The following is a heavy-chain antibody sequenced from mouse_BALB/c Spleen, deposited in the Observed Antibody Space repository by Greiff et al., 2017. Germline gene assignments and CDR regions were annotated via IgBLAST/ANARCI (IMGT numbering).Heavy chain of an antibody. CDR2: INPGSGGT. Sequence: VQLQQSGAELVRPGTSVKVSCKASGYAFTNYLIEWVKQRPGQGLEWIGVINPGSGGTNYNEKFKGKATLTADKSSSTAYMQLSSLTSDDSAVYFCARGGSSYWYFDVWGAGTTVTVSS. J-gene: IGHJ1*01. CDR1: GYAFTNYL. V-gene: IGHV1-54*01. CDR3: ARGGSSYWYFDV. D-gene: IGHD1-1*01.